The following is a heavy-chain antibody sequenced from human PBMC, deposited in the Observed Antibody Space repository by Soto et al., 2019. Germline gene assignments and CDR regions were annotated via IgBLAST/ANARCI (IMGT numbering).Heavy chain of an antibody. J-gene: IGHJ5*01. Sequence: PGGSLRLACAASGSTFNNYGMHWVRQAPGKWRGWVAAISFDGRNNYYVDSVKGRFTVSRDNSKNMLYLQMNSLRPEDTAVYYCAKDRRRTYYDFWSSYGTGGFESWGQGTLVTVSS. CDR1: GSTFNNYG. V-gene: IGHV3-30*18. CDR3: AKDRRRTYYDFWSSYGTGGFES. CDR2: ISFDGRNN. D-gene: IGHD3-3*01.